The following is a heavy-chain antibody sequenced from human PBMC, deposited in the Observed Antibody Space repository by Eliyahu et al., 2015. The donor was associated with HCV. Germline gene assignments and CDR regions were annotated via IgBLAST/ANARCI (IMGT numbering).Heavy chain of an antibody. Sequence: QVQLVQSGAEVKKPGASVXVSCKTSGYTXTDYYIHWVRQAPGQGLXWMGRINPNSGDTNYAPNFQGRVTMTRDTSINTAHMELNSLRSDDTGIYYCARGEYATSSYSDYWGQGALVTVSS. V-gene: IGHV1-2*05. D-gene: IGHD3-22*01. CDR1: GYTXTDYY. J-gene: IGHJ4*02. CDR3: ARGEYATSSYSDY. CDR2: INPNSGDT.